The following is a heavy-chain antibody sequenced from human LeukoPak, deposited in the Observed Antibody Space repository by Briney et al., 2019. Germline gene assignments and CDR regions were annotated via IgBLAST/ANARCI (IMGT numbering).Heavy chain of an antibody. CDR2: ISSSSSYI. Sequence: GGSLRLSCAASGFTFRSYSKNWVRHAPAQGLERVSSISSSSSYIYYADSVKSRFTISRDNTKNTLYLQMTSLRTEDTAVYYFASGLRELGYWGQGTLVTVSS. D-gene: IGHD2-21*01. J-gene: IGHJ4*02. CDR3: ASGLRELGY. CDR1: GFTFRSYS. V-gene: IGHV3-21*01.